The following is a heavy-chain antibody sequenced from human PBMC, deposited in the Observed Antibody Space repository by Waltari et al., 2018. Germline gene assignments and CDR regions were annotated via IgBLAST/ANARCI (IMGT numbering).Heavy chain of an antibody. CDR1: GFTFSSYS. CDR2: ISSSSSTI. CDR3: ARGRGSSGYTYYFDY. J-gene: IGHJ4*02. D-gene: IGHD3-22*01. V-gene: IGHV3-48*04. Sequence: EVQLVESGGGLVQPGGSLRLSCAASGFTFSSYSMNWVRQAPGKGLECVSYISSSSSTIYYADSVKGRFTISRDNAKNSLYLQMNSLRAEDTAVYYCARGRGSSGYTYYFDYWGQGTLVTVSS.